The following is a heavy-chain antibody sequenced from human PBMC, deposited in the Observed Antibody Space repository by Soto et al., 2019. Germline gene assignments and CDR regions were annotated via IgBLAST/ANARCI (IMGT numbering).Heavy chain of an antibody. V-gene: IGHV3-30*18. CDR1: GFTFSSYG. CDR3: AKGALYSSGWYVFDY. D-gene: IGHD6-19*01. J-gene: IGHJ4*02. CDR2: ISYDGSNK. Sequence: GGSLRLSCAASGFTFSSYGMHWVRQAPGKGLEWVAVISYDGSNKYYADSVKGRFTISRGNSKNTLYLQMNSLRAEDTAVYYCAKGALYSSGWYVFDYWGQGTLVTVSS.